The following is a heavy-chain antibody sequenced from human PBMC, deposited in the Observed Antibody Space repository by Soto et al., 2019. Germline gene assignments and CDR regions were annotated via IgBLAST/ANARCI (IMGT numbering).Heavy chain of an antibody. J-gene: IGHJ6*03. CDR2: ISSSSSTI. CDR1: GFTFSSYS. Sequence: GVSLRLSCAASGFTFSSYSMNWVRQAPGKGLEWVSYISSSSSTIYYADSVKGRFTISRDNAKNSLYLQMNSLRAEDTAVYYCARDSDGSGSYYYYYYYMDVWGKGTTVTVSS. V-gene: IGHV3-48*01. D-gene: IGHD3-10*01. CDR3: ARDSDGSGSYYYYYYYMDV.